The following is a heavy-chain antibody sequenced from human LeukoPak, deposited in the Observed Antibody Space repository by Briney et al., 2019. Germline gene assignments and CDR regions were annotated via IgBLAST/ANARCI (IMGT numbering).Heavy chain of an antibody. V-gene: IGHV3-20*04. CDR3: ARETTPDYSYYYMDV. D-gene: IGHD1-14*01. CDR2: INWNGGST. J-gene: IGHJ6*03. CDR1: GFTFDDHG. Sequence: PGGSLRLSCAASGFTFDDHGMSWVRQAPGKGLEWVSGINWNGGSTGYADSVKGRFTISRDNAKNSLYLQMNSLRADDTAVYYCARETTPDYSYYYMDVWGKGTTVTVSS.